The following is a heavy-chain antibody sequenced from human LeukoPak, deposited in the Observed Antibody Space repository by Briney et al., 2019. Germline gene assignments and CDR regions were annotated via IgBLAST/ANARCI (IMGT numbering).Heavy chain of an antibody. CDR3: ASLGIAAAGTTFDY. V-gene: IGHV1-2*02. CDR1: GYTFTGYY. Sequence: ASVKVSCKASGYTFTGYYMHWVRQAPGQGLEWMGWINPNSGGTNYAQKFQGRVTMTRDTSICTAYMELSRLRSDDTAVYYCASLGIAAAGTTFDYWGQGTLVTVSS. D-gene: IGHD6-13*01. J-gene: IGHJ4*02. CDR2: INPNSGGT.